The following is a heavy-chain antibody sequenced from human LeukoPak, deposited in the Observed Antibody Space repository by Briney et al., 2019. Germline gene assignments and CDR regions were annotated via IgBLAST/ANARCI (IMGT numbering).Heavy chain of an antibody. V-gene: IGHV4-38-2*01. CDR2: IYHSGST. CDR3: ARPRGSCSGGSCYYYYFDY. D-gene: IGHD2-15*01. J-gene: IGHJ4*02. Sequence: PSETLSLTCAVSGYSISSGYYWGWIRQPPGKGLEWIGSIYHSGSTYYNPSLKSRVTTSVDTSKNQFSLKLSSVTAADTAVYYCARPRGSCSGGSCYYYYFDYWGQGTLVTVSS. CDR1: GYSISSGYY.